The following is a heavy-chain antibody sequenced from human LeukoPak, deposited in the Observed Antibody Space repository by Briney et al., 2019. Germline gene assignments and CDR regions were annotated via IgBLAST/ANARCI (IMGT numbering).Heavy chain of an antibody. D-gene: IGHD3-22*01. Sequence: SETLSLTCTVPGGSISNYYWSWIRQPPGKGLEWIGYIYYSGSTNYNPSLKSRATISVDTSKNHFSLKLSSVTAADTALYYCAGSTSAYYFSAFDIWGQGTVVTVSS. V-gene: IGHV4-59*01. J-gene: IGHJ3*02. CDR3: AGSTSAYYFSAFDI. CDR1: GGSISNYY. CDR2: IYYSGST.